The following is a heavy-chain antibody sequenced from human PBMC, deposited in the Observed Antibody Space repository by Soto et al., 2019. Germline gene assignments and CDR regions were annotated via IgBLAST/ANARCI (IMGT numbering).Heavy chain of an antibody. J-gene: IGHJ6*02. CDR3: AKDGIAAPPLLYYGMDV. CDR2: ISWNSGSI. D-gene: IGHD6-6*01. V-gene: IGHV3-9*01. CDR1: GFICSSYD. Sequence: PGGSLRLSCAVSGFICSSYDMSWVRQAPGKGLEWVSGISWNSGSIGYADSVKGRFTISRDNAKNSLYLQMNSLRAEDTALYYCAKDGIAAPPLLYYGMDVWGQGTTVTVSS.